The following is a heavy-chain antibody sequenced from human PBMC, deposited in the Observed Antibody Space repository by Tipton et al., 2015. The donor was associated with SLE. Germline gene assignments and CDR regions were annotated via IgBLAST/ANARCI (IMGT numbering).Heavy chain of an antibody. J-gene: IGHJ4*02. Sequence: TLSLTCTVSGGSISSDDYYWTWIRQHQGKGLEYIGYISHTGNTYSKPSLKSRVGMSLDTSKNQFSLKLSSVTAADTAVYYCAREGGATGATDHWCQSPLVVVSS. CDR1: GGSISSDDYY. CDR2: ISHTGNT. CDR3: AREGGATGATDH. D-gene: IGHD4/OR15-4a*01. V-gene: IGHV4-31*03.